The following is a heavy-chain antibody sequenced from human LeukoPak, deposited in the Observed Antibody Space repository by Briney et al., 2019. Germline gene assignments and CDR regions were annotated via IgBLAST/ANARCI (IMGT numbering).Heavy chain of an antibody. J-gene: IGHJ4*02. CDR3: ARAEINDYNRY. CDR1: GYSIRSGYQ. D-gene: IGHD4-11*01. Sequence: SETLSLTCSVSGYSIRSGYQWGWIRQAPGKGLEWIGSINYSGRTYDNPSLKSRVTISIDTSKNQIFLKLRSTTAADTAHYYCARAEINDYNRYWGQGILVIVSS. V-gene: IGHV4-38-2*01. CDR2: INYSGRT.